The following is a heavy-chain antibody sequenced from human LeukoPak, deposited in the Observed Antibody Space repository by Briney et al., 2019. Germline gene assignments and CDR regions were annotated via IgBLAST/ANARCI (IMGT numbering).Heavy chain of an antibody. V-gene: IGHV1-8*01. CDR3: ARRTGLHIAVAGLGY. CDR2: MKPNSGNT. Sequence: ASVKVSCKASGYTFTSYDINWVRQATGKGLKWMGWMKPNSGNTGYAQKFQRRVTMTRNTSISTAYMELSSLRSEDTAVYYCARRTGLHIAVAGLGYWGQGTLVSVSS. CDR1: GYTFTSYD. D-gene: IGHD6-19*01. J-gene: IGHJ4*02.